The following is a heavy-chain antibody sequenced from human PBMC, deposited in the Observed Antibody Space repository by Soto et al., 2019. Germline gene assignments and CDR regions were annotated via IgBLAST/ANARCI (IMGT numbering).Heavy chain of an antibody. CDR3: AREKRGTYRFYYYGMEV. D-gene: IGHD3-16*02. J-gene: IGHJ6*02. V-gene: IGHV3-20*04. CDR1: GFTFDDYG. CDR2: INWNGGST. Sequence: GGSLRLSCAASGFTFDDYGMIWVRQAPGKGLEWVSGINWNGGSTGYADSVKGRFTISRDNAKNSLYLQMNSLRAEDTALYYCAREKRGTYRFYYYGMEVWGQGTTVTVSS.